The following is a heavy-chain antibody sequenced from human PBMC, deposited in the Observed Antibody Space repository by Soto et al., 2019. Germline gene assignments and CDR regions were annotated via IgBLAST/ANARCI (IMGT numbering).Heavy chain of an antibody. D-gene: IGHD1-26*01. J-gene: IGHJ4*02. CDR2: ISYYGTNE. CDR1: GFTFSGYG. Sequence: QVQLVESGGGVVQPGRSLRLSCEASGFTFSGYGMHWVRQAPGKGLVWVAVISYYGTNEYYEDSVKGRFTISRDNSKNTLYLQRNSLRIEGTAGYFCAKEDPSGRYSLDYWGQGSQGTVSS. V-gene: IGHV3-30*18. CDR3: AKEDPSGRYSLDY.